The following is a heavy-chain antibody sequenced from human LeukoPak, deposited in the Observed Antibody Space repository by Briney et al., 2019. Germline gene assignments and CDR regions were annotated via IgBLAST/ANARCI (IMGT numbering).Heavy chain of an antibody. V-gene: IGHV1-18*01. Sequence: ASVKVSCKASGYTFTSYGISWVRQAPGQGLEWTGWISAYNGNTNYAQKLQGRVTMTTDTSTSTAYMELRSLRSDDTAVYYCARVRYCSSTSCPITRNWFDPWGQGTLVTVSS. D-gene: IGHD2-2*01. CDR1: GYTFTSYG. CDR3: ARVRYCSSTSCPITRNWFDP. CDR2: ISAYNGNT. J-gene: IGHJ5*02.